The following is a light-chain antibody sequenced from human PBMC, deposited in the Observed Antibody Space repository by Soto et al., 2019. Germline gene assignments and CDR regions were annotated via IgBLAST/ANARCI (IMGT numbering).Light chain of an antibody. CDR2: DAS. V-gene: IGKV3-20*01. Sequence: EIVMTQSPATVPVSPGERVTLSCRASQSVSIDLAWYQQKPGQAPRLLISDASDRATGIPDRFSGSGSGTDFTLTISRLAPEDFAVYYCQQYEDSPVTFGQGTKVDI. CDR3: QQYEDSPVT. J-gene: IGKJ1*01. CDR1: QSVSID.